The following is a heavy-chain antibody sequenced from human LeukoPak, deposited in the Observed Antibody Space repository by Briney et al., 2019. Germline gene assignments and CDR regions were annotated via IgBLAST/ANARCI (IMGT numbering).Heavy chain of an antibody. CDR2: LHADGIER. V-gene: IGHV3-7*01. J-gene: IGHJ4*02. D-gene: IGHD5-12*01. CDR3: ARGGYSFDY. Sequence: GGSVSLSCAASGFTLSGYWMSWVRQAPGKGLEWVARLHADGIERYFVDSVKGRFTISRDNAKNSLYLQMYSLRLDDTAVYYCARGGYSFDYLGQGTLVTVSS. CDR1: GFTLSGYW.